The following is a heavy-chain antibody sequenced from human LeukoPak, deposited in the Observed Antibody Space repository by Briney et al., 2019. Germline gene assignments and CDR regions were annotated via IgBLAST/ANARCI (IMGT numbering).Heavy chain of an antibody. CDR2: INPNSGGT. Sequence: GASVKFSCKASGYTFTGYYMHWVRQAPGQGLEWMGWINPNSGGTNYAQKFQGWVTMTRDTSISTAYMELSRLRSDDTAVYYCARGGGPDIVVVPAAPRNAFDIWGQGTMVTVSS. J-gene: IGHJ3*02. CDR3: ARGGGPDIVVVPAAPRNAFDI. D-gene: IGHD2-2*01. V-gene: IGHV1-2*04. CDR1: GYTFTGYY.